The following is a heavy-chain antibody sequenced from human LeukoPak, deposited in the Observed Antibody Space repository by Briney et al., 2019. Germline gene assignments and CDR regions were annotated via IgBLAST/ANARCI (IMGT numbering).Heavy chain of an antibody. CDR2: INHSGST. Sequence: PSATLSLTCAVYGGSFSGYYWSWIRQPPGKGLEWIGEINHSGSTNYNPSLKSRVTISVDTSKNQFSLKLSSVTAADTAVYYCARNHYYDSSGYLPWGQGTLVTVSS. D-gene: IGHD3-22*01. V-gene: IGHV4-34*01. CDR3: ARNHYYDSSGYLP. J-gene: IGHJ5*02. CDR1: GGSFSGYY.